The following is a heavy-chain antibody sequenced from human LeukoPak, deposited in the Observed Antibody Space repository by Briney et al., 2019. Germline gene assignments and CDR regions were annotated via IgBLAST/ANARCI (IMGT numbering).Heavy chain of an antibody. D-gene: IGHD3-9*01. CDR1: GFTFSGCA. V-gene: IGHV3-73*01. Sequence: GGSLRLSCVPSGFTFSGCAMQGVRQASGKGLEGGGRIRRKANIYATVYAASVKGRFSISRDDSMNTAYLQMNSLKTEDTAVYYCTRTSDILTGYTPREAYYYYYHVDVWGIGTTVTISS. J-gene: IGHJ6*03. CDR3: TRTSDILTGYTPREAYYYYYHVDV. CDR2: IRRKANIYAT.